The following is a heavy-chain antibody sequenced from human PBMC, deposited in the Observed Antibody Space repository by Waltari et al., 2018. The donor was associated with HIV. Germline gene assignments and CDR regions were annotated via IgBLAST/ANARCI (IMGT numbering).Heavy chain of an antibody. D-gene: IGHD3-10*01. CDR2: INAGNGNT. J-gene: IGHJ4*02. V-gene: IGHV1-3*01. CDR1: GYTFTSYA. Sequence: QVQLVQSGAEAKKPGASVKVSCKASGYTFTSYAMHWVRQAPGQRLEGMGWINAGNGNTKYSQKFQGRVTITRDTSASTAYMELSSLRSEDTAVYYCARGDYGSGSYPDYWGQGTLVTVSS. CDR3: ARGDYGSGSYPDY.